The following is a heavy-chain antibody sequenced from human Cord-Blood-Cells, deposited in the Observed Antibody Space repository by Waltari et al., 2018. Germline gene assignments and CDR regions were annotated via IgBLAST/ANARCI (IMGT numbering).Heavy chain of an antibody. CDR3: ARDLSRGYDDAFDI. CDR1: GGTFSSYV. V-gene: IGHV1-69*01. Sequence: QVQLVQSGAEVKKPGSSVKVSCKASGGTFSSYVISWVRQAPGQGLQWMEGIIPIFGTANYAQKFQVRVTMTADESTSTAYMELSSLRSEDTAVYYCARDLSRGYDDAFDIWGQGTMVTVSS. J-gene: IGHJ3*02. CDR2: IIPIFGTA. D-gene: IGHD5-12*01.